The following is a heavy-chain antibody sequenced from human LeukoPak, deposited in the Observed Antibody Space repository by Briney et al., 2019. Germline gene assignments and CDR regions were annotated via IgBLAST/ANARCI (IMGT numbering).Heavy chain of an antibody. CDR2: ISDSGGST. J-gene: IGHJ4*02. CDR1: RFTFTNYG. D-gene: IGHD3-10*01. Sequence: GGSLRLSCAASRFTFTNYGMSWVRQAPGRGLEWVSAISDSGGSTYYADSVRGRFTISRDNSKSTLYLQMNSLRAEDTALYYCAKDRSRRGSDLGANDYWGQGTLVTVSS. CDR3: AKDRSRRGSDLGANDY. V-gene: IGHV3-23*01.